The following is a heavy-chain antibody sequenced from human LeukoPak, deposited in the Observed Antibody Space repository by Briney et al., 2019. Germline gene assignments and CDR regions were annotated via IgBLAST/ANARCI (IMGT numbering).Heavy chain of an antibody. CDR2: VYYSGTT. Sequence: SETLSLTCTVSGGSISSYYWSWIRQPPGKGLEWIGYVYYSGTTNYNPSLKSRITISVDTSKNQFSLKLSSVTAADTAVYYCARGSFHWSLGWGQGTLVTVSS. V-gene: IGHV4-59*01. D-gene: IGHD3-9*01. CDR1: GGSISSYY. CDR3: ARGSFHWSLG. J-gene: IGHJ4*02.